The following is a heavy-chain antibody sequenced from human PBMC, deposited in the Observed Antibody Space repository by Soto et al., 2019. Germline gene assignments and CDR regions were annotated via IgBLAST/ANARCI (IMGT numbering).Heavy chain of an antibody. CDR2: IWSDGNNR. CDR1: GFMFSNHG. D-gene: IGHD1-20*01. V-gene: IGHV3-33*01. J-gene: IGHJ4*02. Sequence: QVQLVESGGGVVQPGRSLRLSCAASGFMFSNHGMHWVRQAPGKGLEWVAVIWSDGNNRYYADSVKGRFTISRDNSTNTVYLQMNSLRAEDTAVYYCVRGDNGNDESSDYWGQGTLVTVSS. CDR3: VRGDNGNDESSDY.